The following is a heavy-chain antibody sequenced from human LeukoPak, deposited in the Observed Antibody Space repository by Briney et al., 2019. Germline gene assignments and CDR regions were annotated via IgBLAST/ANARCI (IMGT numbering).Heavy chain of an antibody. CDR3: AKGPGNYYDSSGYLYYFDY. CDR2: ISDSGGST. CDR1: GFTFSSYA. J-gene: IGHJ4*02. V-gene: IGHV3-23*01. Sequence: GGSLRLSCAASGFTFSSYAMSWVRQAPGKGLEWVSAISDSGGSTYYADSVKGRFTISRDNSKNTLYLQMNSLRAEDTAVYYCAKGPGNYYDSSGYLYYFDYWGQGTLVTVSS. D-gene: IGHD3-22*01.